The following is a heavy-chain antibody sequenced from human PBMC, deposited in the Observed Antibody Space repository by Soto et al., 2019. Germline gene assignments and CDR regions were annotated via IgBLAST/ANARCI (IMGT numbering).Heavy chain of an antibody. CDR2: IYYSGST. Sequence: QVQLQESGPGLAKPSQTLSLTCTVSGGSISSGDYYWSWIRQPPGKGLEWIGYIYYSGSTYYNPSLKRRVTISVDTSKNQFSLKLSSVTAADTAVYYCARWGSGRDNWFDPWGQGTLVTVSS. J-gene: IGHJ5*02. V-gene: IGHV4-30-4*01. CDR1: GGSISSGDYY. CDR3: ARWGSGRDNWFDP. D-gene: IGHD3-10*01.